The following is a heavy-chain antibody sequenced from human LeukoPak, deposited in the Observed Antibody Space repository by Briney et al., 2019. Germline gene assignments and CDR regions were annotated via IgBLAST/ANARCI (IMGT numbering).Heavy chain of an antibody. J-gene: IGHJ3*02. CDR2: IYYSGST. CDR3: ARSREYCSSTSCSPDAFAI. V-gene: IGHV4-59*01. D-gene: IGHD2-2*01. Sequence: SETLSLTCTVSGCSISSYYWSWIRQPPGKGLEWIGYIYYSGSTNYNPSLKSRVTISVDTSKNQFSLKLRSVTAADTAVYYCARSREYCSSTSCSPDAFAIWGQGTMVTVSS. CDR1: GCSISSYY.